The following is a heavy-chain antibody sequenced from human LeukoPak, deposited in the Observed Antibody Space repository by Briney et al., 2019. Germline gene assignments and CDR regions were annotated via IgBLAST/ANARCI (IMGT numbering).Heavy chain of an antibody. J-gene: IGHJ4*02. CDR3: AVDTAMVLSLFGY. CDR2: INPNSGGT. V-gene: IGHV1-2*02. CDR1: GYTFTGYY. D-gene: IGHD5-18*01. Sequence: ASVKVSCKASGYTFTGYYMHWVRQAPGQGLEWMGWINPNSGGTNYAQKFQGRVTMTRDTSISTAYMELSRLRTDDTAVYYCAVDTAMVLSLFGYWGQGTLVTVSS.